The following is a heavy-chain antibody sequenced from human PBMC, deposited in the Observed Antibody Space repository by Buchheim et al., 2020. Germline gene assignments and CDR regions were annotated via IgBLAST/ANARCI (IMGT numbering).Heavy chain of an antibody. Sequence: QVQLQQWGAGLLKPSETLSLTCAVYGGSFSGYYWSWIRQPPGKGLEWIGEIYHSGSTNYNPSLKSRVTISVDTSKNQLYLKLSSVTAADTAVYYCAGGTGNYYYCMDVWGQGTT. D-gene: IGHD3-10*01. CDR1: GGSFSGYY. CDR2: IYHSGST. V-gene: IGHV4-34*01. CDR3: AGGTGNYYYCMDV. J-gene: IGHJ6*02.